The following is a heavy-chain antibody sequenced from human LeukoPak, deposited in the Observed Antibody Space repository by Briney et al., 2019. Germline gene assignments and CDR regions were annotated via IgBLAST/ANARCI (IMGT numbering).Heavy chain of an antibody. V-gene: IGHV4-38-2*02. CDR3: ARDRRDYGDYNWFDP. D-gene: IGHD4-17*01. CDR1: GYSISSGYY. CDR2: FYHSGST. J-gene: IGHJ5*02. Sequence: PSETLSLTCAVSGYSISSGYYWGWIRQPPGKGLEWIGSFYHSGSTYYNPSLKSRVTISVDTSKNQFSLKLSSVRAAGTAVYYCARDRRDYGDYNWFDPWGQGTPVAVSS.